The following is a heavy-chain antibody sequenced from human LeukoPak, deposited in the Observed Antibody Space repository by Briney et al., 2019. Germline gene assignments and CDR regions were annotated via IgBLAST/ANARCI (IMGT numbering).Heavy chain of an antibody. CDR3: ARGLKSGYSSSWYDY. V-gene: IGHV4-34*01. Sequence: ASETLSLTCAVYGGSFSGYYWSWIRQPPGKGLEWIGEINHSGSTNYNPSLKSRVTISVDTSKNQSSLKLSSVTAADTAVYYCARGLKSGYSSSWYDYWGQGTLVTVSS. J-gene: IGHJ4*02. D-gene: IGHD6-13*01. CDR2: INHSGST. CDR1: GGSFSGYY.